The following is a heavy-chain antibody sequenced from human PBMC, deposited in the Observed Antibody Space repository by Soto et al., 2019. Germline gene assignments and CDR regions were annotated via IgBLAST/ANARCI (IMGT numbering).Heavy chain of an antibody. Sequence: EVHLLESGGDLVRPGESLRLSCVASGFDFYLYTMNWVRQAPGKGLEWVSGIYGNGAETFHADSVKGRFTISRDNTRNTVYLQMNSLRDEDTAVYYCAKDKQPDGIWDIDWWGQGTRVTVS. CDR2: IYGNGAET. CDR1: GFDFYLYT. D-gene: IGHD1-1*01. J-gene: IGHJ4*02. V-gene: IGHV3-23*01. CDR3: AKDKQPDGIWDIDW.